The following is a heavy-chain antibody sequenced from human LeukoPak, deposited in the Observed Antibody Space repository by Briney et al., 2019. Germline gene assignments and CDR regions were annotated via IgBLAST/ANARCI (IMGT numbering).Heavy chain of an antibody. J-gene: IGHJ4*02. V-gene: IGHV1-69*05. CDR2: IIPIFGTA. Sequence: GASVKVSCKASGYTFTTYGISWVRQAPGQGLEWMGRIIPIFGTANYAQKFQGRVTITTDESTSTAYMELSSLRSEDTAVYYCARNRVGATMTTADYWGQGTLVTVSS. D-gene: IGHD1-26*01. CDR3: ARNRVGATMTTADY. CDR1: GYTFTTYG.